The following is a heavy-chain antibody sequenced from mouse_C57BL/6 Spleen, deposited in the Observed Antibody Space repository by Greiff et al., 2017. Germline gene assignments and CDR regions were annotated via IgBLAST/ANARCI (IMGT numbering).Heavy chain of an antibody. D-gene: IGHD2-2*01. CDR1: GFTFSSYA. V-gene: IGHV5-4*03. Sequence: EVKLVESGGGLVKPGGSLKLSCAASGFTFSSYAMSWVRQTPEKRLEWVATISDGGSYIYYPDNVKGRFTISRDNAKNNLYLKMSHLKTEDTAMYYCARVGLRRSLYFDYWGQGTTLTVSS. CDR3: ARVGLRRSLYFDY. J-gene: IGHJ2*01. CDR2: ISDGGSYI.